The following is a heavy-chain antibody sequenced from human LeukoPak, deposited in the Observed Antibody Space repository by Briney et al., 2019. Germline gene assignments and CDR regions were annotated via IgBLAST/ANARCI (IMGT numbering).Heavy chain of an antibody. V-gene: IGHV3-23*01. Sequence: PGGSLTLSCAASGFTFSSYAISWVRQAPGKGLEWVSVSSGSGGSTYYADSVRGRFTISRDNSKNTLYLQMNSLRAEDTAVYYCAKDVGSSWPRFYYYYGMDVWGQGTTVTVSS. CDR2: SSGSGGST. D-gene: IGHD6-13*01. J-gene: IGHJ6*02. CDR3: AKDVGSSWPRFYYYYGMDV. CDR1: GFTFSSYA.